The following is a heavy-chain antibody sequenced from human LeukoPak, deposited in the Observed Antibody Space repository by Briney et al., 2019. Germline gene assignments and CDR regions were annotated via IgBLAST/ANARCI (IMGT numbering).Heavy chain of an antibody. J-gene: IGHJ4*02. D-gene: IGHD6-13*01. Sequence: GGSLRLSCAASGFTFSSYGMHWVRQAPGKGLEWVAFIRYDGSKNYYADSVKGRFTISRDNSKNTLYLQMNSLRAEDTAVNYCAKDRSAAAGTAGGTRGLGHWGQGTLVTVSS. CDR3: AKDRSAAAGTAGGTRGLGH. CDR2: IRYDGSKN. CDR1: GFTFSSYG. V-gene: IGHV3-30*02.